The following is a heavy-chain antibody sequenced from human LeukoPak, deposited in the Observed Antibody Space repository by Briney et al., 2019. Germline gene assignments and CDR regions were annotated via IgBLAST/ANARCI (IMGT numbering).Heavy chain of an antibody. Sequence: GGSLRLSCVASGFSFDDYAMHWVRPAPGKGLEWVSGVNWISGSIGYADSVKGRFTISRDNAKNSLYLQMNGLRLEDMALYYCAKSSSPMVVVFISDSYFDLWGRGTLVTVSS. CDR2: VNWISGSI. CDR1: GFSFDDYA. V-gene: IGHV3-9*03. D-gene: IGHD3-22*01. J-gene: IGHJ2*01. CDR3: AKSSSPMVVVFISDSYFDL.